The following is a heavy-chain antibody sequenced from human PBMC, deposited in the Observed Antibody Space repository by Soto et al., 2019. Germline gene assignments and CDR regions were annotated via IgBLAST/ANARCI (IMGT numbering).Heavy chain of an antibody. CDR2: IGHDGNEK. J-gene: IGHJ4*02. V-gene: IGHV3-33*01. Sequence: QVQLVESGGGVVQPGRSLRLSCAASGFTFSVFGMHWVRQAPGKGLEWVAVIGHDGNEKYYGDSVKGRFTISRDNSQNTLYLQVNTLRADDTAVYYCARDFRVCRYLDYWGQGTLVTVSS. CDR3: ARDFRVCRYLDY. CDR1: GFTFSVFG. D-gene: IGHD3-10*01.